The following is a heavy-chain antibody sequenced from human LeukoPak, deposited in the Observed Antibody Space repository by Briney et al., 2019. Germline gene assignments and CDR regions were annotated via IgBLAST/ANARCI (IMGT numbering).Heavy chain of an antibody. D-gene: IGHD6-25*01. J-gene: IGHJ5*02. CDR3: AREAAGQWFDP. CDR1: GDSISSSNC. Sequence: SETLTLTCAVSGDSISSSNCGLWFGSPPGKGLEWIGEIYHSGSTNYNPSLKSRVTMSLDKSKNQFSLKLTSVTAADTAVYYCAREAAGQWFDPWGQGTLVTVSS. CDR2: IYHSGST. V-gene: IGHV4-4*02.